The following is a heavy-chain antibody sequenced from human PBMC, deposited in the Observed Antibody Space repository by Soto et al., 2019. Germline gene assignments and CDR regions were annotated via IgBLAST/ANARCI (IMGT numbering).Heavy chain of an antibody. V-gene: IGHV4-59*01. CDR3: ARASGGSGYYVPPFDY. CDR2: IYYSGST. CDR1: GGSISSYY. D-gene: IGHD3-22*01. J-gene: IGHJ4*02. Sequence: PSETLSLTCTVSGGSISSYYWSWIRQPPGKGLEWIGYIYYSGSTNYNPSLKSRVTISVDTSKNQFSLKLSSVTAADTAVYYCARASGGSGYYVPPFDYWGQGTLVTVSS.